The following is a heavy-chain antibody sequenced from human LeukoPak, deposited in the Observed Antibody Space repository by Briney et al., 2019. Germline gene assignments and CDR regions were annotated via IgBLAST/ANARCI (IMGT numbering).Heavy chain of an antibody. V-gene: IGHV7-4-1*02. CDR1: GYTFTRYA. Sequence: ASVKVSCKASGYTFTRYAMNWLRQAPGQGLEWMGWINPNTGNPTYDQAFTGRFVFSLDTSVSTAYLQISSLNTEDTAVYYCAIDQPVAGVSNFDSWGQGTLVTVSS. J-gene: IGHJ4*02. CDR2: INPNTGNP. D-gene: IGHD6-19*01. CDR3: AIDQPVAGVSNFDS.